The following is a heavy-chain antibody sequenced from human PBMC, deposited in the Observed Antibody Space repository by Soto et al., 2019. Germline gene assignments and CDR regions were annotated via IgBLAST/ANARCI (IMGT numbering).Heavy chain of an antibody. CDR3: ARNEFVEYYYYGMDV. V-gene: IGHV1-18*04. D-gene: IGHD1-1*01. CDR2: ISAYNGNT. CDR1: GYTFTSYG. J-gene: IGHJ6*02. Sequence: ASVKVSCKASGYTFTSYGISWVRQAPGQGLEWMGWISAYNGNTNYAQKLQGRVTMTTDTSTSTAYMELRSLRSDDTAVYYCARNEFVEYYYYGMDVWGQGTTVTVPS.